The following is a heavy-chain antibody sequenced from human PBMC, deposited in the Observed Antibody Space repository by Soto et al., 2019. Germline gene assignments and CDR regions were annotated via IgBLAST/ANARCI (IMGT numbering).Heavy chain of an antibody. V-gene: IGHV4-59*08. D-gene: IGHD2-8*01. Sequence: QVQLQESGPGLVKPSETLSLTCTVSSGSISGYYWSWIRQPPGKGLAWIGFIDYSGSANSNPSLKSRVTTSVATSKNQFFLRMSSVTAADTAVYYCARHYCSNGHCYYFDYWGEGALVTVSS. CDR3: ARHYCSNGHCYYFDY. CDR2: IDYSGSA. J-gene: IGHJ4*02. CDR1: SGSISGYY.